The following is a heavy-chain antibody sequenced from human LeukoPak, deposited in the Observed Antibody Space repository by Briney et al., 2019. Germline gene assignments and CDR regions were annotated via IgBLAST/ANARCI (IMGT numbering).Heavy chain of an antibody. J-gene: IGHJ4*02. V-gene: IGHV3-48*03. CDR2: ISISGSAT. CDR3: ARETAPSSSSLDY. D-gene: IGHD6-6*01. Sequence: GGSLRLSCAASGFTFSGYEMNWVRQAPGKGLEWISYISISGSATYYSDSVRGRFTISRDNTKNSLYLQMDRLRPGDTALYYCARETAPSSSSLDYWGQGVLVTVSS. CDR1: GFTFSGYE.